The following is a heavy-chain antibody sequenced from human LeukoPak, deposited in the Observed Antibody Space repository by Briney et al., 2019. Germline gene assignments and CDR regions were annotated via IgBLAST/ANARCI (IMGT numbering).Heavy chain of an antibody. Sequence: GGSLRLSCAASGFTFSSYSMNWVRQAPGKGLEWVSSISSSSSYIYYADSVKGRFTICRDNAKNSLYLQMNSLRAEDTAVYYCARDLIDFWSGYYYYFDYWGQGTLVTVSS. V-gene: IGHV3-21*01. J-gene: IGHJ4*02. CDR3: ARDLIDFWSGYYYYFDY. CDR2: ISSSSSYI. CDR1: GFTFSSYS. D-gene: IGHD3-3*01.